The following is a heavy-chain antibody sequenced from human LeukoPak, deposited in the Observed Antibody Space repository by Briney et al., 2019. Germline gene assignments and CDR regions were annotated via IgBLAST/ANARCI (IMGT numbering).Heavy chain of an antibody. D-gene: IGHD6-19*01. CDR2: INHSGST. CDR3: ARDSSGWPYYYYGMDV. Sequence: SETLSLTCAVYGGSFSGYYWSWIRQPPGKGLEWIGEINHSGSTNYNPSLKSRVTISVDTSKNQFSPKLSSVTAADTAVYYCARDSSGWPYYYYGMDVWGQGTTVTVSS. CDR1: GGSFSGYY. V-gene: IGHV4-34*01. J-gene: IGHJ6*02.